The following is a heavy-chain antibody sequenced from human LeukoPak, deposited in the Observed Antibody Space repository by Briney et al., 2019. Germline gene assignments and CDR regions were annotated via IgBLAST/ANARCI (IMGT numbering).Heavy chain of an antibody. CDR2: INPNSGGT. Sequence: ASVKVSCKASGYTFTDYYMHWVRQAPGQGLEWMGWINPNSGGTHYPQKFQGWVTMTRDTSISTAYMEMSRLTSDDTAVFYCARGGPYYDSSRANDLNYWGQGTLVTVS. CDR1: GYTFTDYY. CDR3: ARGGPYYDSSRANDLNY. D-gene: IGHD3-22*01. J-gene: IGHJ4*02. V-gene: IGHV1-2*04.